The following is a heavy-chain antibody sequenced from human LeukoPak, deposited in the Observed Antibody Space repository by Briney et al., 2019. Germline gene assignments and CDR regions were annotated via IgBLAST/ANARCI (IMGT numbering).Heavy chain of an antibody. CDR3: AKMRSSGTNWFDP. D-gene: IGHD1-14*01. J-gene: IGHJ5*02. CDR2: ITDSGHDK. V-gene: IGHV3-23*01. CDR1: GFTFRNYG. Sequence: GGSLRISCAASGFTFRNYGMSWVRRAPGKGLEWISGITDSGHDKYYADSVKGRFTISRDNSNNTLFLQMKSLRVEDTAIYYCAKMRSSGTNWFDPWGQGTLVSVSS.